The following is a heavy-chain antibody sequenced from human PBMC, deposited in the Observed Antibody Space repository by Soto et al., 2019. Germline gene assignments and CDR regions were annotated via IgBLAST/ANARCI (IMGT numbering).Heavy chain of an antibody. J-gene: IGHJ4*02. CDR3: ARGQYSYYDFWSGYSRRRYFDY. CDR1: GYTFTSYD. D-gene: IGHD3-3*01. V-gene: IGHV1-8*01. Sequence: ASVKVSCKXSGYTFTSYDINWVRQATGQGLEWMGWMNPNSGNTGYAQKFQGRVTMTRNTSISTAYMELSSLRSEDTAVYYCARGQYSYYDFWSGYSRRRYFDYWGQGTLVTVSS. CDR2: MNPNSGNT.